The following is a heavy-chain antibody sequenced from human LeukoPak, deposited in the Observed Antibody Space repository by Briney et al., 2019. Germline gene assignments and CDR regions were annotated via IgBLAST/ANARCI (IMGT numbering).Heavy chain of an antibody. Sequence: PGGSLRLSCVASGFPFRSYAMTWVRQTPGKGLESVSVITDDEDTYYADSMKGRFTISRDNSQNTVFLQMNSLRVEDTAVYYCAKVDYWSPENYFDSWGQGTLVTVSS. V-gene: IGHV3-23*01. CDR2: ITDDEDT. CDR1: GFPFRSYA. D-gene: IGHD1-1*01. CDR3: AKVDYWSPENYFDS. J-gene: IGHJ4*02.